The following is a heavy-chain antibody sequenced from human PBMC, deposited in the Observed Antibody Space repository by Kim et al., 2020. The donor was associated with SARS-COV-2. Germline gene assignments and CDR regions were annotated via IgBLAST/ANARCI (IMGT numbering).Heavy chain of an antibody. J-gene: IGHJ4*02. Sequence: GYGKGRVTISRDNSKNTMYLQMNSLRAEDTAVHYCARVFGSSPWAYYFDYWGQGTLVTVSS. V-gene: IGHV3-53*01. CDR3: ARVFGSSPWAYYFDY. D-gene: IGHD6-6*01.